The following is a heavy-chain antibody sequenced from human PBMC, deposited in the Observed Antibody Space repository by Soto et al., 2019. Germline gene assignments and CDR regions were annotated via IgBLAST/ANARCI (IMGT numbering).Heavy chain of an antibody. CDR1: GYTFTSYG. Sequence: QVQLVQSGAEVKKPGASVKVSCKASGYTFTSYGISWVRQAPGQGLEWMGWISAYNGNTNYAQKLQGRVTMTTDTSTITAYMELRSLRSDDTAVYYCARDAYYDFWSVYYGVGIDYWGQGTLVTVSS. CDR2: ISAYNGNT. J-gene: IGHJ4*02. V-gene: IGHV1-18*01. D-gene: IGHD3-3*01. CDR3: ARDAYYDFWSVYYGVGIDY.